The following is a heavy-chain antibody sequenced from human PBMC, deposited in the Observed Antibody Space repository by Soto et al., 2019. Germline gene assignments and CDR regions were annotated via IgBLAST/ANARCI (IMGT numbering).Heavy chain of an antibody. CDR1: GYTFTSYD. CDR3: ARSYYDFWSGPNWFDP. Sequence: GASVKVSCKASGYTFTSYDINWVRQATGQGLEWMGWMNPNSGNTGYAQKFQGRVTMTRNTSISTAYMELSSLRSEDTAVYYCARSYYDFWSGPNWFDPWGQGTLVTVSS. CDR2: MNPNSGNT. J-gene: IGHJ5*02. V-gene: IGHV1-8*01. D-gene: IGHD3-3*01.